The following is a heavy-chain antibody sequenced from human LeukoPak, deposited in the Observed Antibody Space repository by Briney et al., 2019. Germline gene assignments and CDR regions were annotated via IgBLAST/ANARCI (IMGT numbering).Heavy chain of an antibody. Sequence: GGSLRLSCAASGFTFSSYAMSWVRQAPGKGLEWVANIKKDGSETYYVDSVKGRFTISRDNAKNSLYLQMNSLRAEDTAMYYCARGRYSGTTYYFDYWGQGTLVTVSS. CDR2: IKKDGSET. CDR1: GFTFSSYA. V-gene: IGHV3-7*03. J-gene: IGHJ4*02. D-gene: IGHD5-12*01. CDR3: ARGRYSGTTYYFDY.